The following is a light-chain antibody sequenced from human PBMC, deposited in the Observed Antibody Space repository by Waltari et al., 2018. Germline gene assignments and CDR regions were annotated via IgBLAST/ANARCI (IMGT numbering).Light chain of an antibody. CDR1: QSVSSS. J-gene: IGKJ2*02. Sequence: EILLTQSPATLSLSPGERATLSCRASQSVSSSLAWYQHKPGQAPRLLIYETSIRATGVPARFSGSGSGTDVTLTISSREPEDFAVYYCQQRSNWPRCTFGQGTKVEIK. V-gene: IGKV3-11*01. CDR2: ETS. CDR3: QQRSNWPRCT.